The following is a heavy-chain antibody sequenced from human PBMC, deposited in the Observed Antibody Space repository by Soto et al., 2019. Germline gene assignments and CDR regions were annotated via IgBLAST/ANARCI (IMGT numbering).Heavy chain of an antibody. CDR3: AKGASYYDNNGYYIRRFGLQT. J-gene: IGHJ4*02. Sequence: QVQLVESGGGVVQPGRSLRLSCAASGFTFSTYGMHWVRQAPGKGLEWVAVISYDGNNKFYADSVKGRFTISRDNSKNTLSLQMNSLRAEDTAVYYCAKGASYYDNNGYYIRRFGLQTGGQGTLVTVPS. V-gene: IGHV3-30*18. D-gene: IGHD3-22*01. CDR2: ISYDGNNK. CDR1: GFTFSTYG.